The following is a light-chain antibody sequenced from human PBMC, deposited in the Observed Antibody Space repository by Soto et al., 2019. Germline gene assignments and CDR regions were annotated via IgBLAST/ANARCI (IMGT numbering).Light chain of an antibody. CDR1: SRYVGDNNY. CDR3: TSYGGSRSNNVI. J-gene: IGLJ2*01. Sequence: QPVLTQPPSSSGSPGQLASISCTATSRYVGDNNYVSWYQQHTGKAPKVMIYEVNKRPSAVPDRFSGSKSGNTASLTGSGLQAEDEADYYCTSYGGSRSNNVIFGGGNKLTVL. CDR2: EVN. V-gene: IGLV2-8*01.